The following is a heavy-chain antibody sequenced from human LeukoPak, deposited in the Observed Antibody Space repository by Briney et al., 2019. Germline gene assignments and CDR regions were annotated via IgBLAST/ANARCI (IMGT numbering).Heavy chain of an antibody. D-gene: IGHD3-10*01. CDR3: ARIILLRRGGYMDV. CDR2: IYYSGST. J-gene: IGHJ6*03. CDR1: GGSISSSSYY. V-gene: IGHV4-39*07. Sequence: SETLSLTCTVSGGSISSSSYYWGWISQPPGKGLEWIGSIYYSGSTYYNPSLKSRVTISVDTSKNQFFLKLSSVTAADTAVYHCARIILLRRGGYMDVWGKGTTVTVSS.